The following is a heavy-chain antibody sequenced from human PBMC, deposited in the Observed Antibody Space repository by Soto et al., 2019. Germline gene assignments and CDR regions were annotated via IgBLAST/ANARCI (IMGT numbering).Heavy chain of an antibody. J-gene: IGHJ4*02. CDR1: GGTISSYA. V-gene: IGHV1-69*01. CDR2: IIPIFGTA. D-gene: IGHD4-17*01. CDR3: ARDPPPTVVTPSVDY. Sequence: QVQLVQSGAEVKKPGSSVKVSCKASGGTISSYAISWVRQAPGQGLEWMGGIIPIFGTANYAQKFQGRVTITADESTRTAYMELSSLRSEDTAVYYCARDPPPTVVTPSVDYWGQGTLVTVSS.